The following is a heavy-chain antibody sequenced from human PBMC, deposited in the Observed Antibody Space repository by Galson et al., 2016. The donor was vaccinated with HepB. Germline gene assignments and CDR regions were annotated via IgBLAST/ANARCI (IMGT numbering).Heavy chain of an antibody. J-gene: IGHJ6*02. V-gene: IGHV4-61*01. Sequence: ETLSLTCTVSGGSVSSASHYWSWVRQPTGKGLEWIGYNSDSESTNYNPSHKGRVTISLDRSKNQFSLRLNSVIAADTAVYYCAKDEGFYNGMDFWGQGTTVTVSS. CDR3: AKDEGFYNGMDF. CDR1: GGSVSSASHY. D-gene: IGHD2-2*02. CDR2: NSDSEST.